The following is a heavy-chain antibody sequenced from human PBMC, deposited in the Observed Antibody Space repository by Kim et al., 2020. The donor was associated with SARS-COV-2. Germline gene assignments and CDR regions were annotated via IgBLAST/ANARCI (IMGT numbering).Heavy chain of an antibody. CDR3: ARAPSDCSSTSCNGAFDI. D-gene: IGHD2-2*01. J-gene: IGHJ3*02. CDR2: INPSGGST. Sequence: ASVKVSCKASGYTFTSYYMHWVRQAPGQGLEWMGIINPSGGSTSYAQKFQGRVTMTRDTSTSTVYMELSSLRSEDTAVYYCARAPSDCSSTSCNGAFDIWGQGTMVTVSS. CDR1: GYTFTSYY. V-gene: IGHV1-46*01.